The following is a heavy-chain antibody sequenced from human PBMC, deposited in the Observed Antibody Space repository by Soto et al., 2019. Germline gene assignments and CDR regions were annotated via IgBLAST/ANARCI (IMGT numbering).Heavy chain of an antibody. Sequence: ASVKVTCKGSGYDFTTYGITWVRQAPGQGLEWMAWISAHNGNTNYAPNLQGRVTVTRDTSTSTAYIELRSLRSDDTAVYYCARGRYGDYWGQGALVTVAS. J-gene: IGHJ4*02. V-gene: IGHV1-18*01. D-gene: IGHD1-1*01. CDR1: GYDFTTYG. CDR2: ISAHNGNT. CDR3: ARGRYGDY.